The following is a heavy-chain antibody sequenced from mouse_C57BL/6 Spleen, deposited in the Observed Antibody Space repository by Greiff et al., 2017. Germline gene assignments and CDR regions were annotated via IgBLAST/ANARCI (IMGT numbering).Heavy chain of an antibody. CDR1: GYTFTSYW. J-gene: IGHJ3*01. CDR3: ARGVLPGWFAY. V-gene: IGHV1-69*01. Sequence: QVQLQQPGAELVMPGASVKLSCKASGYTFTSYWMHWVKQRPGQGLEWIGEIDPSDSYTNYNQKFKGKSTLTVDKSSSTAYMQLSSLTSEDSAVYYCARGVLPGWFAYWGQGTLVTVSA. CDR2: IDPSDSYT. D-gene: IGHD2-14*01.